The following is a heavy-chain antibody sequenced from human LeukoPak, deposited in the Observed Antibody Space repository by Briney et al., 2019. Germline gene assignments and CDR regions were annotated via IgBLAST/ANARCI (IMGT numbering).Heavy chain of an antibody. CDR2: ISSSSSTI. CDR3: ARAETGYYYDSSGYPFAY. D-gene: IGHD3-22*01. V-gene: IGHV3-48*04. J-gene: IGHJ4*02. CDR1: GFTFSSYS. Sequence: PGGSLRLSCAASGFTFSSYSMNWVRQAPGKGLEWVSYISSSSSTIYYADSVKGRFTISRDNAKNSLYLQMNSLRAEDRAVYYCARAETGYYYDSSGYPFAYWGQGTLVTVSS.